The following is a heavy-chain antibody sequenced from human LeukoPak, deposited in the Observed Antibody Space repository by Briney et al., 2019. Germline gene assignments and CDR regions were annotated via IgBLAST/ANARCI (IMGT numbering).Heavy chain of an antibody. D-gene: IGHD2-2*02. J-gene: IGHJ4*02. CDR2: ISGSGGST. V-gene: IGHV3-23*01. CDR3: ARATSSVKYCSSTSCYTLGGY. Sequence: PGGSLRPSCAASGFTFSSYAMSWVRQAPGKGLEWVSAISGSGGSTYYADSVKGRFTISRDNSKNTLYLQMNSLRAEDTAVYYCARATSSVKYCSSTSCYTLGGYWGQGTLVTVSS. CDR1: GFTFSSYA.